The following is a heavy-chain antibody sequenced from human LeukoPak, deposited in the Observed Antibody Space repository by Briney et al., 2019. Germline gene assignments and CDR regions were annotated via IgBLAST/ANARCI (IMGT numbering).Heavy chain of an antibody. V-gene: IGHV3-53*01. D-gene: IGHD3-22*01. CDR2: IYSGGST. Sequence: GGSLRLSCAASGFTFSSNYMSWVRQAPGKGLEWVSVIYSGGSTYYADSVKGRFTISRDNSKNTLYLQMNSLRAEDTAVYYCARDKGDSSGYYDYYYYYGMDVWGQGTTVTVSS. J-gene: IGHJ6*02. CDR1: GFTFSSNY. CDR3: ARDKGDSSGYYDYYYYYGMDV.